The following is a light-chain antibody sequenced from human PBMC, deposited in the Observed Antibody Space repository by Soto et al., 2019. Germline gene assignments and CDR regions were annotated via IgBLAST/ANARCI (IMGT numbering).Light chain of an antibody. CDR1: QYISTY. J-gene: IGKJ4*02. CDR3: QQSYTTPRT. V-gene: IGKV1-39*01. CDR2: SAS. Sequence: DIQMTQSPSSLSASVEDRVTITCRASQYISTYLNWYRQKSGKAPEVLIYSASTLQSGVPSRFSGRGSGTDFTLTIIGLQSEDFATYYCQQSYTTPRTFGAGTKVDIK.